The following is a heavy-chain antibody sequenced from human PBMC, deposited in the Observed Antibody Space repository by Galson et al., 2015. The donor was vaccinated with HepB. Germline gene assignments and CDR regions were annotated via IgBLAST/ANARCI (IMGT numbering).Heavy chain of an antibody. J-gene: IGHJ6*02. CDR3: ARAEGGSYYVYYYYYGMDV. V-gene: IGHV3-30-3*01. CDR1: GFTFSSYA. Sequence: SLRLACAASGFTFSSYAMHWVRQAPGKGLEWVAVISYDGSNKYYADSVKGRFTISRDNSKNTLYLQMNSLRAEDTAVYYCARAEGGSYYVYYYYYGMDVWGQGTTVTVSS. CDR2: ISYDGSNK. D-gene: IGHD1-26*01.